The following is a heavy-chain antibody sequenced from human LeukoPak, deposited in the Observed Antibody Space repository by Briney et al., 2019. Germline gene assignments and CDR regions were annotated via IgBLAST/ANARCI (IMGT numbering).Heavy chain of an antibody. CDR1: GYTFTSYD. J-gene: IGHJ4*02. V-gene: IGHV1-8*01. CDR3: ARGVRMVRGARTPLYYFDY. Sequence: ASVKVSCKASGYTFTSYDINWVRQATGQGLEWMGWMNPNSGNTGYAQKFQGRVTMTRNTSISTAYMELSSLRSEDTAVYYCARGVRMVRGARTPLYYFDYWGQGTLVTVSS. CDR2: MNPNSGNT. D-gene: IGHD3-10*01.